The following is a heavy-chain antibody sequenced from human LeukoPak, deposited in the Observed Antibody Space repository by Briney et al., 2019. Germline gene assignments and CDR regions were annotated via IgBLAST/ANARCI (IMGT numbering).Heavy chain of an antibody. CDR2: KYYSGSA. D-gene: IGHD2-2*01. V-gene: IGHV4-31*03. J-gene: IGHJ3*02. CDR1: GVSVSDGRCY. CDR3: ATPYCSSISCLDVFNM. Sequence: PSQTLSLTCSVSGVSVSDGRCYWTWIRQHPGKGLEWIGYKYYSGSAKYNPSLKSRLTISIDTSKNQFSLHLSSVTAADTATYYCATPYCSSISCLDVFNMWGQGTRVTVSS.